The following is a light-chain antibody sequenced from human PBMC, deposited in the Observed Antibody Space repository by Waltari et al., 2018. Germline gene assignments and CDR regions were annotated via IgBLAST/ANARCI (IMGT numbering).Light chain of an antibody. CDR1: QSLLHSNGYNY. J-gene: IGKJ1*01. V-gene: IGKV2-28*01. CDR2: LGS. CDR3: MQTLQTPRT. Sequence: DIVMTQSPDSLAVTPGEPASISCRSSQSLLHSNGYNYLDWYLQKPGQSPQLLIYLGSNRASGVPDRFSGSGSGTDFTLKISRVEAEDVGVYYCMQTLQTPRTFGLGTKVETK.